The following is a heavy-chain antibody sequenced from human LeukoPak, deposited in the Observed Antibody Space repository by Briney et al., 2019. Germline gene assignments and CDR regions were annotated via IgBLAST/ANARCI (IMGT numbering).Heavy chain of an antibody. CDR2: INPNSGGT. D-gene: IGHD4-11*01. CDR3: AREVPGSNQIFDY. CDR1: GYTFTGYY. J-gene: IGHJ4*02. V-gene: IGHV1-2*02. Sequence: ASVKVSCKASGYTFTGYYMHWVRQAPGQGLEWMGWINPNSGGTNYAQKFQGRVTMTRDTSISTAYMELSRPRSDDTAVYYCAREVPGSNQIFDYWGQGTLVTVSS.